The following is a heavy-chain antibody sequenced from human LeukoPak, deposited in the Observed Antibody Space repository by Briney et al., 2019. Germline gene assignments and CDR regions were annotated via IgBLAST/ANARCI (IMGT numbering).Heavy chain of an antibody. CDR2: IYYSGST. CDR1: GGSISSYY. V-gene: IGHV4-59*01. D-gene: IGHD5-18*01. CDR3: ASSGYGHGYFDC. J-gene: IGHJ4*02. Sequence: SETLSLTCTVSGGSISSYYWSWIRQPPGKGLEWIGYIYYSGSTNYNPSLKSRVTISVDTSKNQFSLKLSSVTAADTAVYYCASSGYGHGYFDCWGQGTLVTVSS.